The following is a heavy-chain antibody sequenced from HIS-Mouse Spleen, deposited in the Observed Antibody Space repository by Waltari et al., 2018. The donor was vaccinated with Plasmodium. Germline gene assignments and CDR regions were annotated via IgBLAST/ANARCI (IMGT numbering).Heavy chain of an antibody. J-gene: IGHJ4*02. V-gene: IGHV4-39*07. CDR1: GGSISSSSYY. D-gene: IGHD1-7*01. CDR2: IYYSGST. Sequence: QLQLQESGPGLVQPSETLSLTCTVSGGSISSSSYYWGWFRQPPGKGLEWIGSIYYSGSTYYNPSLKSRVTISVDTSKNQFSLKLSSVTAADTAVYYCARDRITGTSYFDYWGQGTLVTVSS. CDR3: ARDRITGTSYFDY.